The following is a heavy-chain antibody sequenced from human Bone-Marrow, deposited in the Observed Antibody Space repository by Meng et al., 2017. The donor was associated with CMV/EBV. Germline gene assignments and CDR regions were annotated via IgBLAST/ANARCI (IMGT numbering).Heavy chain of an antibody. CDR1: GFAFNNAW. CDR2: IKRDADGGTR. Sequence: GESLKISCAASGFAFNNAWMNWVRQAPGKGLEWVARIKRDADGGTREYAAPVKGRFTISRDDPKNSLFLQMNTLKSEDTAVYHCTTSHYYDNPYDYWGQGTLVTVSS. V-gene: IGHV3-15*01. CDR3: TTSHYYDNPYDY. D-gene: IGHD3-22*01. J-gene: IGHJ4*02.